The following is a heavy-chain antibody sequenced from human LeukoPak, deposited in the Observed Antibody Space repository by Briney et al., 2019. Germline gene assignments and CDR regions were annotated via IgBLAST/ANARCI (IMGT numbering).Heavy chain of an antibody. D-gene: IGHD3-3*01. J-gene: IGHJ6*02. CDR3: ASTTDYDFWLYGMDV. CDR2: IYYSGST. Sequence: SETLSLTCTVSGGSISSSSYYWGWIRQPPGKGLEWIGSIYYSGSTYYNPSLKSRVTISVDTSKNQFSLKLSSVTAADTAVYYCASTTDYDFWLYGMDVWGQGTTVTVSS. V-gene: IGHV4-39*01. CDR1: GGSISSSSYY.